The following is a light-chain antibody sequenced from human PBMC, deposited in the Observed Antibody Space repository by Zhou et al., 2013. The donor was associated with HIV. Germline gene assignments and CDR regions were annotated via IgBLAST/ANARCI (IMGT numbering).Light chain of an antibody. Sequence: EIVLTQSPGALSLSPGERATLSCRASQSVSHYLAWYQQKLGQAPRLLIYDASSRATGIPDRFSGSGSGTDFTLTISRLEPEDFAVYFCHQYGNSPQTFGHGTKVEIK. CDR1: QSVSHY. V-gene: IGKV3-20*01. CDR2: DAS. CDR3: HQYGNSPQT. J-gene: IGKJ1*01.